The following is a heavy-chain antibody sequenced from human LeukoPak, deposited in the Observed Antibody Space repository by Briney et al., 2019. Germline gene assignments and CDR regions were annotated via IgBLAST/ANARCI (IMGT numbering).Heavy chain of an antibody. V-gene: IGHV4-34*01. CDR2: INHSGST. CDR3: ARRRVVAALDYYYYYYGMDV. J-gene: IGHJ6*02. D-gene: IGHD2-15*01. CDR1: GGSFSGYY. Sequence: SETLPLTCAVYGGSFSGYYWSWIRQPPGKGLEWIGEINHSGSTNYNPSLKSRVIISVDTSKNQFSLKLSSVTAADTAVYYCARRRVVAALDYYYYYYGMDVWGQGTTVTVSS.